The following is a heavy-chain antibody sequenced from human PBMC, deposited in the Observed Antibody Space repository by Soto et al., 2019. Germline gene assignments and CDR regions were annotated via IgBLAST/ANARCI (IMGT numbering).Heavy chain of an antibody. D-gene: IGHD6-13*01. Sequence: ASVKVSCKASGYTFTSYDINWVRQATGQGLEWMGWMNPNSGNTNYAQKLQGRVTMTTDTSTSTAYMELRSLRSDDTAVYYCARGSPYSSSWDYYWGQGTLVTVSS. CDR2: MNPNSGNT. V-gene: IGHV1-8*01. CDR1: GYTFTSYD. J-gene: IGHJ4*02. CDR3: ARGSPYSSSWDYY.